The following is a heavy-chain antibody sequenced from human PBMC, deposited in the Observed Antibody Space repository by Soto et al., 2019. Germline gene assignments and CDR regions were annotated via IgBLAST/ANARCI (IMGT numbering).Heavy chain of an antibody. CDR3: ARTNWNYVSNWFDP. CDR2: IYHSGST. CDR1: SGSISSSNW. J-gene: IGHJ5*02. D-gene: IGHD1-7*01. V-gene: IGHV4-4*02. Sequence: QVQLQESGPGLVKPSGTLSLTCAVSSGSISSSNWWRWVRQPPGKGLEWIGEIYHSGSTNYNPSLKSRVTISVDKSKTQFSLKLSSVTAADTAVYYCARTNWNYVSNWFDPWGQGTLVTVSS.